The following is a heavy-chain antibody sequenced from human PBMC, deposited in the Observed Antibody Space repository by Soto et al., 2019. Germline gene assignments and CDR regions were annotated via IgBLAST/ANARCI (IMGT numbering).Heavy chain of an antibody. D-gene: IGHD6-13*01. Sequence: QVQLVQSWAEVKNPGASVKVSCKASGYTFTSYAMHWVRQAPGQRLEWMGWINAGNGNTQYSQKFQGIVTITRDTSESTAYMELSRLRSEDTAVYYCARTRSYSSSWYSFDYWGQGTLVTVSS. CDR3: ARTRSYSSSWYSFDY. V-gene: IGHV1-3*01. J-gene: IGHJ4*02. CDR1: GYTFTSYA. CDR2: INAGNGNT.